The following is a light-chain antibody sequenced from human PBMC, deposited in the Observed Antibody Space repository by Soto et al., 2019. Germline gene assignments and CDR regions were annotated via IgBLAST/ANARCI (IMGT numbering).Light chain of an antibody. Sequence: DIQVTQSPSSLYASVGHSVTITCRASQGIRNDLGWYQQKPGKAPKRLIYAASSLQSGVPPRFSSSGSGTEFTRTVTSLHPEDFATYDFLHSSSYPLTFGGGTKVEIK. CDR1: QGIRND. J-gene: IGKJ4*01. V-gene: IGKV1-17*01. CDR2: AAS. CDR3: LHSSSYPLT.